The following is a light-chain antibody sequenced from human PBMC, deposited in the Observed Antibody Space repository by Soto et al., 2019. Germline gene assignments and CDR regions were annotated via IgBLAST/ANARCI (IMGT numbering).Light chain of an antibody. CDR2: MNN. CDR3: VAWDDNLSSRV. CDR1: RSNIGSAI. Sequence: QLVLTQSPSLSGTPGQTVTISCIGSRSNIGSAIVHWYQQIPGTAPKHLIYMNNQRPSGVPDRFSGSKSGTSASLVITGLRPEDEADYYCVAWDDNLSSRVFGGGTKLTVL. V-gene: IGLV1-47*01. J-gene: IGLJ3*02.